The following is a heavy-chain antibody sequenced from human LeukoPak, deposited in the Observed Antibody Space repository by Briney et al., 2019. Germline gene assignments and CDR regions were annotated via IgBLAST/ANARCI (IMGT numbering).Heavy chain of an antibody. CDR2: FYSSGST. CDR1: GGSITTYS. D-gene: IGHD2/OR15-2a*01. CDR3: ARDFSSKNWFDT. Sequence: PSETLSLTCTVFGGSITTYSWSWIRQPAGRGLEWIGRFYSSGSTDYNPSLKSRVTMSVDTSKNQVSLKLRSVTAADTAIYYCARDFSSKNWFDTWGQGTLVTVSS. J-gene: IGHJ5*02. V-gene: IGHV4-4*07.